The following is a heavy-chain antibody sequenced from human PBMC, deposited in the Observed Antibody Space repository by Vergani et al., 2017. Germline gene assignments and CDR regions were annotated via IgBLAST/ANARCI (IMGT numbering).Heavy chain of an antibody. D-gene: IGHD2-8*01. CDR3: TRDRQYIVLMVYATSGDYYYGMDV. CDR1: GFTFGDYA. J-gene: IGHJ6*02. V-gene: IGHV3-49*05. CDR2: IRSKAYGGTT. Sequence: EVQLVESGGGLVKPGRSLSLSCTASGFTFGDYAMSWFRQAPGKGLEWVGFIRSKAYGGTTEYAASVKGRFTISRYDSKSIAYLQMNSLKTEDTAVYYCTRDRQYIVLMVYATSGDYYYGMDVWGQGTTVTVSS.